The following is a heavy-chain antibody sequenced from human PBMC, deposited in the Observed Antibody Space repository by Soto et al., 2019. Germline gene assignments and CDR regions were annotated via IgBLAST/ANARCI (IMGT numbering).Heavy chain of an antibody. CDR2: IRYDGSDE. Sequence: QVQLVESGGGVVQPGGSLRLSCAASASIFKGHGMHWVHQAPGKGLEWVAIIRYDGSDEHYGDSVEGRFTISRDNSNNMLYLQMNSLRAEDTAVYYCARDGVGATTFFGFLDYWGQGTLVTVSS. V-gene: IGHV3-33*08. D-gene: IGHD1-26*01. CDR3: ARDGVGATTFFGFLDY. J-gene: IGHJ4*02. CDR1: ASIFKGHG.